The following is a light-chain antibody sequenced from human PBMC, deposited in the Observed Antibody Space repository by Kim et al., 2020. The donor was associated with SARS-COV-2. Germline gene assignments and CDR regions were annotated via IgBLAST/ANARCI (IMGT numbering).Light chain of an antibody. CDR3: QSYNRDNVL. Sequence: NFILTQPHSVSESPGKTVTISCTRSSGSIDDNYVQWYQQRPGGVPTTVIYEDDQRPSGVSDRFSGSIDNSSNSASLTISGLRTEDEADYYCQSYNRDNVLFGGGTQLTVL. V-gene: IGLV6-57*04. CDR1: SGSIDDNY. J-gene: IGLJ2*01. CDR2: EDD.